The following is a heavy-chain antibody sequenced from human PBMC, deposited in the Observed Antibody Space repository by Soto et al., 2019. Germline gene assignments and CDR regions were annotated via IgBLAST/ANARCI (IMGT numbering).Heavy chain of an antibody. J-gene: IGHJ4*02. V-gene: IGHV3-23*01. CDR3: AKQAGYSSDPFDY. Sequence: PGGSLRLSCAASGFTFSIYSMTWLHQAPGKWLEWVSGISGGGGTTYYADSVKGRFTISRDNSKTTLYLQMNSLRAEDTAVYYCAKQAGYSSDPFDYWGQGTLVTVSS. CDR1: GFTFSIYS. D-gene: IGHD6-19*01. CDR2: ISGGGGTT.